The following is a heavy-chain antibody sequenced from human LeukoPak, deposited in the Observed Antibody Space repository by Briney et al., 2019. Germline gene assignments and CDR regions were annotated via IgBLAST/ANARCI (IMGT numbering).Heavy chain of an antibody. V-gene: IGHV3-21*01. D-gene: IGHD3-3*02. CDR1: GVTFSDSA. CDR3: ARGAGTIFGEYYYYMDV. CDR2: ISSSGSYI. Sequence: GGSLRLSCATSGVTFSDSAMTWVRQVPVKGLEWVSSISSSGSYIYYADSVKGRFTISRDNAKNSLYLQMNSLRADDTAVYHCARGAGTIFGEYYYYMDVWGKGTAVTVSS. J-gene: IGHJ6*03.